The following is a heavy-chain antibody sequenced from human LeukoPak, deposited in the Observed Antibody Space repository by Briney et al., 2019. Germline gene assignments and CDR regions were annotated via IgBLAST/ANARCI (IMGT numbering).Heavy chain of an antibody. J-gene: IGHJ6*03. CDR1: GGSFSGYY. CDR2: INHSGST. CDR3: ARNGNYCMDV. Sequence: SETLSLTCAVYGGSFSGYYWSWLRQPPGKGLEWIGEINHSGSTNYNPSLKSRVTISVDKSRNQFSLMLSSVTAADTAVYYCARNGNYCMDVWGKGTTVTVSS. V-gene: IGHV4-34*01.